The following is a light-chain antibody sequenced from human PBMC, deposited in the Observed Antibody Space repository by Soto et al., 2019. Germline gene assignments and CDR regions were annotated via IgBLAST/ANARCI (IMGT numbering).Light chain of an antibody. Sequence: IQLTQSPSFLSASVGDRVTITCRASQSIGSWLAWYQHKPGKAPKVLIHHASTLESGVPSRFSGSGSGTEFTLTVSSLQPDDFAVYYCQEYNSYPWTFGQGTKVDIK. V-gene: IGKV1-5*01. CDR3: QEYNSYPWT. J-gene: IGKJ1*01. CDR1: QSIGSW. CDR2: HAS.